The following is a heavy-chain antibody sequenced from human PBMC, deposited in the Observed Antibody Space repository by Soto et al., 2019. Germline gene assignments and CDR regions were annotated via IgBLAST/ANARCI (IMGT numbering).Heavy chain of an antibody. J-gene: IGHJ6*02. CDR2: SLPNFGTS. CDR1: GGTFSTYS. Sequence: QVQLVQSGAEVKKPGSSVKVSCKASGGTFSTYSISWVRQAPGQGLEWMGESLPNFGTSHYAQNFQGRVTITPDESTSTVYIGLSSLRSDDTALYYCARGGLDPKSSCYYGMDVWGQGTRVTVSS. CDR3: ARGGLDPKSSCYYGMDV. V-gene: IGHV1-69*01. D-gene: IGHD1-1*01.